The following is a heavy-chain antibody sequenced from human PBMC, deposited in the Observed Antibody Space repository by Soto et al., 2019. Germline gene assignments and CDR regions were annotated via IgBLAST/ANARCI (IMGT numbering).Heavy chain of an antibody. CDR1: GGSISSGDYY. CDR3: AVGYYDFKSMDV. CDR2: IYYSGST. V-gene: IGHV4-30-4*01. D-gene: IGHD3-3*01. Sequence: PSETLSLTCTVSGGSISSGDYYWSWIRQPPGKGLEWIGYIYYSGSTYYNPSLKSRVTISVDTSKIQFSLKLSSVTAADTAVYYCAVGYYDFKSMDVWGQGTTVTVSS. J-gene: IGHJ6*02.